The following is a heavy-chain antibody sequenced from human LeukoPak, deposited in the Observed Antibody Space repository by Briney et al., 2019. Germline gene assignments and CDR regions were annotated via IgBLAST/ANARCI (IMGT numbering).Heavy chain of an antibody. CDR2: ISGSGGS. CDR1: GFAFSSYA. CDR3: AKVRSSWPRPTYYGMDV. Sequence: GGSLRLSCAASGFAFSSYAMSWVRQAPGKGLEWVSGISGSGGSIGSVSGRFTISRDNSKNTLFLQMNSLRAEDTAVYCCAKVRSSWPRPTYYGMDVWGQGTTVTVSS. V-gene: IGHV3-23*01. J-gene: IGHJ6*02. D-gene: IGHD6-13*01.